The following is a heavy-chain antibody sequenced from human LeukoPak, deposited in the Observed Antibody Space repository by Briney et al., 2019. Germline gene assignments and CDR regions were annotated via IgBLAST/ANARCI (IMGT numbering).Heavy chain of an antibody. J-gene: IGHJ4*02. Sequence: GGSLRLSCTASGFTFSTYSMTWVRQAPGKGLEWVSSISDSSTYIYYTDSVKGRFTISRDNAKNSLYLQMNSLRADDAAVYYCARDGPPYYDSSAYPVYWGQGTLVTVSS. CDR1: GFTFSTYS. CDR2: ISDSSTYI. V-gene: IGHV3-21*01. CDR3: ARDGPPYYDSSAYPVY. D-gene: IGHD3-22*01.